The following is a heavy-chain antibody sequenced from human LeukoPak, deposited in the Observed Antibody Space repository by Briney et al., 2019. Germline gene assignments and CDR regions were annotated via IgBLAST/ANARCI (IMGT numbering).Heavy chain of an antibody. V-gene: IGHV4-59*12. Sequence: SETLSLTCTVSGGSISSYYWSWIRQPPGKGLEWIGYIYYSGSTNYNPSLKSRVTISVDTSKNQFSLKLSSVTAPDTAVYYCARAGLRDSSGYYFFDYWGQGTLVTVSS. J-gene: IGHJ4*02. CDR3: ARAGLRDSSGYYFFDY. CDR1: GGSISSYY. CDR2: IYYSGST. D-gene: IGHD3-22*01.